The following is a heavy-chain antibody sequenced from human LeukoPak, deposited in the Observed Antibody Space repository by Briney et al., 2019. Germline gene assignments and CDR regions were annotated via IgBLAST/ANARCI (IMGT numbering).Heavy chain of an antibody. J-gene: IGHJ4*02. CDR1: GYTFTGYY. V-gene: IGHV1-18*04. CDR2: ISAYNGNT. Sequence: ASVKVSCKASGYTFTGYYMHWVRQAPGQGLEWMGWISAYNGNTNYAQKLQGRVTMTTDTSTSTAYMELRSLRSDDTAVYYCARASMVRGSSPFDYWGQGTLVTVSS. CDR3: ARASMVRGSSPFDY. D-gene: IGHD3-10*01.